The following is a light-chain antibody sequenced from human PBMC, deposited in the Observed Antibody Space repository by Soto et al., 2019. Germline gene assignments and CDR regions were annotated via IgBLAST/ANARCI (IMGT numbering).Light chain of an antibody. Sequence: DIVMTQSPDSLAVSLAERATINCKSSQSVLYSSNNKNYLAWYQQKPGQLPKLLIYWASTRESGVPDRFSGSGSGTYFTLTISSLQAEDVAVYYCQQYYSTPWTFGQGTKVEIK. CDR1: QSVLYSSNNKNY. CDR2: WAS. CDR3: QQYYSTPWT. J-gene: IGKJ1*01. V-gene: IGKV4-1*01.